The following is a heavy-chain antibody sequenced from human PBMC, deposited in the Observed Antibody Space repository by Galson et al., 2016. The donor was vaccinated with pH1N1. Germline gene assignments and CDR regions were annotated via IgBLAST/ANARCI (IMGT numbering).Heavy chain of an antibody. CDR3: ARHSGDGYRYGSERYFDY. D-gene: IGHD5-18*01. Sequence: QSGAEVTKPGESLKISCKGSGYSFTRYWIGWVRQMPGKGLEWMGIIFPGDSDTRYSPSFQGQVTISADKSISTAYLQWSSLKASDPAMYYCARHSGDGYRYGSERYFDYWGQGTLVTVSS. CDR2: IFPGDSDT. V-gene: IGHV5-51*01. J-gene: IGHJ4*02. CDR1: GYSFTRYW.